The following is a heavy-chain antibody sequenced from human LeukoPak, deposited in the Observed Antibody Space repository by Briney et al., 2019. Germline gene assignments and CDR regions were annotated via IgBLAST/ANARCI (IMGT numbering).Heavy chain of an antibody. CDR2: ISSSATYI. Sequence: GGSLRLSCVASEFTFSDYSMDWVRQSPGKGLEWVASISSSATYIFYADSVKGRFTISRDNAKNSLYLQMNSLRAEDTAVYYCARWPYSSSYYFDYWGQGTLVTVSS. V-gene: IGHV3-21*01. D-gene: IGHD6-6*01. CDR3: ARWPYSSSYYFDY. J-gene: IGHJ4*02. CDR1: EFTFSDYS.